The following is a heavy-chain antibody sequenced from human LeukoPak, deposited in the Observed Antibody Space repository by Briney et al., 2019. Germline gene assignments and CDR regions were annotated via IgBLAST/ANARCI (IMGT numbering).Heavy chain of an antibody. CDR1: GYTFTTFG. CDR2: ISAYNGDT. Sequence: ASVKVSCKASGYTFTTFGVTWVRQAPRQGLEWVGWISAYNGDTNYAQKFQGRFTMTTDTSTNTAYIELRSLRSDDTAVYYCARDHSSSSQLLDYWGQGTLVTVSS. D-gene: IGHD6-13*01. J-gene: IGHJ4*02. CDR3: ARDHSSSSQLLDY. V-gene: IGHV1-18*01.